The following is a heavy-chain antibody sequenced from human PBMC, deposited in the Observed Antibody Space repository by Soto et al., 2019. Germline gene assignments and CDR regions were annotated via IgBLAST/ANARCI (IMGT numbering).Heavy chain of an antibody. D-gene: IGHD3-10*01. CDR1: GGSFSGYY. CDR2: INHSGST. V-gene: IGHV4-34*01. Sequence: SETLSLTCAVYGGSFSGYYWSWIRQPPGKGLEWIGEINHSGSTNYNPSLKSRVTISVDTSKNQFSLKLSSVTAADTAVYYCARPYYYGSGSYRSRMDVWGQGTTVTVSS. J-gene: IGHJ6*02. CDR3: ARPYYYGSGSYRSRMDV.